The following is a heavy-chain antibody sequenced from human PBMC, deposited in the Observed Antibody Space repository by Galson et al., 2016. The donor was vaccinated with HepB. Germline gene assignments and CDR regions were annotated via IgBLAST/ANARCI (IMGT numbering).Heavy chain of an antibody. CDR1: GYTFTSYC. J-gene: IGHJ6*03. CDR3: ARTPVPGTYYSYMDV. Sequence: QSGAEVKKPGESLRISCKGSGYTFTSYCIIWVRQMPGKGLEWMGRIDPRDSYTNYSPSFQGHVTISVDKSISTAYVQWSSLKASDTAMYYCARTPVPGTYYSYMDVWGKGTTVTVSS. CDR2: IDPRDSYT. D-gene: IGHD6-19*01. V-gene: IGHV5-10-1*01.